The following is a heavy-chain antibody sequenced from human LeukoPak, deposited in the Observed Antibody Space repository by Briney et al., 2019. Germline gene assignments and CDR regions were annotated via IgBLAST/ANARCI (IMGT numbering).Heavy chain of an antibody. CDR3: TRDGSYGYRY. D-gene: IGHD5-18*01. J-gene: IGHJ4*02. CDR2: IRSKAYGGTT. Sequence: GGSLRLSCAASGFTVKDNFMSWVRQAPGKGLEWVGFIRSKAYGGTTEYAASVKGRFTISRDDSKSIAYLQMNSLKTEDTAVYYCTRDGSYGYRYWGQGTLVTVSS. CDR1: GFTVKDNF. V-gene: IGHV3-49*04.